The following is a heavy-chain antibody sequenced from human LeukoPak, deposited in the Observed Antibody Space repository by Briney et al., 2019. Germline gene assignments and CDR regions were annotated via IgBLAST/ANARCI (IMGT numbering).Heavy chain of an antibody. CDR2: IYYSGST. CDR3: ARDSNTAYSGYGSRKAFDI. CDR1: GGSISSGGYS. D-gene: IGHD5-12*01. J-gene: IGHJ3*02. Sequence: PSETLSLTCTVSGGSISSGGYSWSWIRQHPGKGLEWIGYIYYSGSTYYNPSLKSRVTISVDTSKNQFSLKLSSVTAADTAVYYCARDSNTAYSGYGSRKAFDIWGQGTMVTVSS. V-gene: IGHV4-31*03.